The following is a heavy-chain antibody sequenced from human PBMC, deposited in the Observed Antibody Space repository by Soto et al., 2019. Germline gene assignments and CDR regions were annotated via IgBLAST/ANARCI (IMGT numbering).Heavy chain of an antibody. CDR3: ARSPGYYFDY. V-gene: IGHV4-31*03. CDR2: IYYSGIT. CDR1: GGSIGSGGYY. J-gene: IGHJ4*02. Sequence: SAPLSLTCTVSGGSIGSGGYYWSWIRQHPGKGLEWIGYIYYSGITYYNPSLKSRVTISVDTSKNQFSLKLSSVTAADTAVYYCARSPGYYFDYWGQGTLVTVSS.